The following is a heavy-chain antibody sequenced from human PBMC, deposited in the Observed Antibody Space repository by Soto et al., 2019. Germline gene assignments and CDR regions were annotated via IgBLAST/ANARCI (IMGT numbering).Heavy chain of an antibody. V-gene: IGHV3-7*05. CDR3: ARDPGGGNWGSFDV. Sequence: VQLMESGGTLVQPGGSLGLSCVVSGFTFSNSWMTWVRQPPGKALEWVANIKPDGSDKYYLDSVKGRFTISRDNAKNSLYLQMNSLRAEDTAVYFCARDPGGGNWGSFDVWGQGTLVAVSP. CDR2: IKPDGSDK. D-gene: IGHD7-27*01. CDR1: GFTFSNSW. J-gene: IGHJ3*01.